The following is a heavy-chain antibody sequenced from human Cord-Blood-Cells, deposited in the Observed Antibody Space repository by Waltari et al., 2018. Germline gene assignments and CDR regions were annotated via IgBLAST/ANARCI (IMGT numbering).Heavy chain of an antibody. D-gene: IGHD2-2*01. CDR2: INHSGST. CDR3: ARLGHCSSTSCSDY. V-gene: IGHV4-34*01. J-gene: IGHJ4*02. Sequence: QLQLQQWGAGLLKPSETLSLTCAVYGGSFSGYYWSWIRQPPGKGLEWIGEINHSGSTNYNPSLKSRVTISVDTSKNQFSLKLSSVTAADTAVYYCARLGHCSSTSCSDYWGQGTLFTVSS. CDR1: GGSFSGYY.